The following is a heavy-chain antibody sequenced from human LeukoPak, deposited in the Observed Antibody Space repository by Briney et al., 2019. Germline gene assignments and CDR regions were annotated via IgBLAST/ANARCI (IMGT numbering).Heavy chain of an antibody. CDR2: ISAYNGNT. Sequence: GASVKVSCKASGYTFTSYGISWVRQAPGQGLEWMGWISAYNGNTNYAQKLQGRVTMTRNTSISTAYMELSSLRSEDTAVYYCARGLGVRNAAVVTFILDYWGQGTLVTVSS. V-gene: IGHV1-18*01. CDR1: GYTFTSYG. J-gene: IGHJ4*02. CDR3: ARGLGVRNAAVVTFILDY. D-gene: IGHD5-18*01.